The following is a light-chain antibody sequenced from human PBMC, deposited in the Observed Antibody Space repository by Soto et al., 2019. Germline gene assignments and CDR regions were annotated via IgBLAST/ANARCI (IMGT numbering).Light chain of an antibody. V-gene: IGKV3D-15*01. Sequence: IVMTQSPARLSVSPGERATLSCRASQSVNIYVAWYQHKPGQAPRLLTFGASYKATGIPARFSGSGSGTEFNLTISSLQSEDFAVYFCQQYDDWLRLTFGGGTKVDIK. CDR2: GAS. CDR3: QQYDDWLRLT. J-gene: IGKJ4*01. CDR1: QSVNIY.